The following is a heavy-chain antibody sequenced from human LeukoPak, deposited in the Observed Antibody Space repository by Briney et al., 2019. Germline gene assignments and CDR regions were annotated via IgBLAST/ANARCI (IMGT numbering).Heavy chain of an antibody. CDR3: AREIRWGAVAL. D-gene: IGHD6-19*01. CDR1: GGSISSGSYY. J-gene: IGHJ4*02. CDR2: IYTSGST. Sequence: SQTLSLTCTVSGGSISSGSYYWSWIRQPAGKGLEWIGRIYTSGSTNYNPSLKSRVTISVVTSKNQFSLKLSSVTAADTAVYYCAREIRWGAVALWGQGTLVTVSS. V-gene: IGHV4-61*02.